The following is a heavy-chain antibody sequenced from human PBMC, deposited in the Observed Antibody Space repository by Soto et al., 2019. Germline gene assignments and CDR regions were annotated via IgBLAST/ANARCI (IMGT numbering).Heavy chain of an antibody. D-gene: IGHD2-2*02. J-gene: IGHJ6*02. CDR1: GVTFSSYA. CDR3: AKEMTSKSYSYDAIHV. Sequence: GGSLRLSCAASGVTFSSYARHWVRQAPGKGLEWVAVISYDGSNKYYADSVKGRFTISRDNSKNTLYLEVNSLTAEDTAVYYCAKEMTSKSYSYDAIHVWGQGTTVTVPS. CDR2: ISYDGSNK. V-gene: IGHV3-30-3*01.